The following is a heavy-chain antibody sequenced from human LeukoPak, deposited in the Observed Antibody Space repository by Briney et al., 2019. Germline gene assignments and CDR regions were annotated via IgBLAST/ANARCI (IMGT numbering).Heavy chain of an antibody. CDR3: ARLGGYPLSAFDI. Sequence: SETLSLTCAVYGGSFSGYYWSWIRQPPGKGLEWIGEINHSGSTSYNPSLKSRVTISVDTSKNQFSLKLSSVTAADTAVYYCARLGGYPLSAFDIWGQGTVITVSS. V-gene: IGHV4-34*01. CDR2: INHSGST. CDR1: GGSFSGYY. D-gene: IGHD3-22*01. J-gene: IGHJ3*02.